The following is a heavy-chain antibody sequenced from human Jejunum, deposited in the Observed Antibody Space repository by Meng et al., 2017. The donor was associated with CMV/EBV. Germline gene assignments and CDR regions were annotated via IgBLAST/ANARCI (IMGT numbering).Heavy chain of an antibody. J-gene: IGHJ4*02. CDR1: GGSISDYY. CDR3: ARDMHREVVIQDY. V-gene: IGHV4-4*07. Sequence: LQEAAPGLVKPSETLSPTCTVSGGSISDYYWSWIRQPAGKGLEWIGRIYSNGATNYNPSLKSRVTMSVDTSKNQFSLKLSSVTAADTAVYFCARDMHREVVIQDYWGQGTLVTVSS. D-gene: IGHD3-10*01. CDR2: IYSNGAT.